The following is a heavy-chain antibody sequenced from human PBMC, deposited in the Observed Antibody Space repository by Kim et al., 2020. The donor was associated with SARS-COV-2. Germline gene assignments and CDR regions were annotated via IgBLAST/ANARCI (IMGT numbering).Heavy chain of an antibody. D-gene: IGHD3-10*01. CDR2: IYPGDFHI. CDR1: GYSFTSYW. V-gene: IGHV5-51*01. J-gene: IGHJ6*02. Sequence: GESLKISCEGSGYSFTSYWIGWVRQMPGKGQEWMGVIYPGDFHIIYSPSFQGPVTISADTSINTAYLQWSSLQASDTAIYYCARLGGGGEVRDKDKYVHGLDLWGQGTTVIVSS. CDR3: ARLGGGGEVRDKDKYVHGLDL.